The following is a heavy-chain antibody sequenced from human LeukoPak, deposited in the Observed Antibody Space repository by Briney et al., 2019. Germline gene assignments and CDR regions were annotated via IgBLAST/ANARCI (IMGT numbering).Heavy chain of an antibody. V-gene: IGHV1-69*13. CDR2: IIPIFGTA. Sequence: SVKVSCKASGGTFSSYAISWVRQAPGQGLEWMGGIIPIFGTANYAQKFQGRVTITADESTSTAYMELSSLRSEDTAVYYCARCLYYYDSSGYTLGYWGQGTLVAVSS. CDR3: ARCLYYYDSSGYTLGY. J-gene: IGHJ4*02. CDR1: GGTFSSYA. D-gene: IGHD3-22*01.